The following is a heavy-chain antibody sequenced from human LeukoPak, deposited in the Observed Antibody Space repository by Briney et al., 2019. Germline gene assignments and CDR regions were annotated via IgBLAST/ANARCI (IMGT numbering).Heavy chain of an antibody. Sequence: GGSLRLSCAASGFTFSSYGMHWVRQAPGKGLEWVAFIRYDGSNKYYADSVKGRFTISRDNSKNTPYLQMNSLRAEDTAVYYCAKDSVGSSNDGYFDYWGQGTLVTVSS. J-gene: IGHJ4*02. CDR3: AKDSVGSSNDGYFDY. V-gene: IGHV3-30*02. CDR2: IRYDGSNK. D-gene: IGHD1-1*01. CDR1: GFTFSSYG.